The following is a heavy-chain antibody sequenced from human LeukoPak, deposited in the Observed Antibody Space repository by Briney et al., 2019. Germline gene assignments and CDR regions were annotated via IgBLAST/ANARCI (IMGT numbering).Heavy chain of an antibody. Sequence: GESLKISCKGSGYSFTSYWIGWVRQMPGKGLEWMGIIYPGDSDTRYSPSFQGQVTISADKSISTAYLQWGSLKASDTAKYYCARQGYCSGGSCYEPFDYWGREPWSPSPQ. V-gene: IGHV5-51*01. CDR3: ARQGYCSGGSCYEPFDY. CDR2: IYPGDSDT. J-gene: IGHJ4*02. D-gene: IGHD2-15*01. CDR1: GYSFTSYW.